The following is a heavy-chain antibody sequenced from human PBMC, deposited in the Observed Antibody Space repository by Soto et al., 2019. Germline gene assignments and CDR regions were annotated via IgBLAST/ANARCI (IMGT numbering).Heavy chain of an antibody. CDR2: INPSGGGT. J-gene: IGHJ4*02. D-gene: IGHD1-1*01. CDR1: GFTFTNYY. CDR3: ARDSGDTTLRQWGRSFHY. Sequence: QVQLVQSGAEVKKPGASVKVSCMASGFTFTNYYIHWVRQAPGQGLEWMGLINPSGGGTFYAQKFQGRVTVTRDTSTGTVYMELSNLRSEDTAVYFCARDSGDTTLRQWGRSFHYWGQGTLVTVSS. V-gene: IGHV1-46*01.